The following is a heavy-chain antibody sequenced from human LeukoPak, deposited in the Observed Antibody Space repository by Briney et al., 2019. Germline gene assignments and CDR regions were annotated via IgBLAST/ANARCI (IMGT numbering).Heavy chain of an antibody. V-gene: IGHV3-33*01. CDR3: ARGRHKQTGTKDY. CDR1: GFTFSSNG. CDR2: VSFDGSNK. D-gene: IGHD1-7*01. J-gene: IGHJ4*02. Sequence: PGGSLRLSCAASGFTFSSNGMHWVRQAPGKGLEWVAVVSFDGSNKYFEDSVKGRFSISRDNSRNTLYLQMNSLRAEDTAVYYCARGRHKQTGTKDYWGQGTLVTVSS.